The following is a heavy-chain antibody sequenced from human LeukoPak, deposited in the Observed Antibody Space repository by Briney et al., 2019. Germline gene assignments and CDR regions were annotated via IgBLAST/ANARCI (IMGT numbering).Heavy chain of an antibody. Sequence: GGSLRLSCAASGFTFSNAWMSWVRQAPGKGLEWVGRIKSKTDGGTTDYAAPVKGRFTISRDDSKNTLYLQMNSLKAEDTAVYYCTRVSGSYPTGYWGQGTLVTVSS. CDR3: TRVSGSYPTGY. CDR1: GFTFSNAW. J-gene: IGHJ4*02. V-gene: IGHV3-15*01. D-gene: IGHD1-26*01. CDR2: IKSKTDGGTT.